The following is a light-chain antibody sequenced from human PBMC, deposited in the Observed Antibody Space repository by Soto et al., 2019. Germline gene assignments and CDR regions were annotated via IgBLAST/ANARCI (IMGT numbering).Light chain of an antibody. CDR2: GAS. V-gene: IGKV3-20*01. Sequence: EIVLTQSPGTLSLSPGERATLSCRASQTVSSNFLAWYQQKPGQAPRLLIYGASSRATGIPDRFSGSGSETDFTLTISRLEPEDFAVYYCQRYGTSLTWTFGQGTKVDIK. J-gene: IGKJ1*01. CDR1: QTVSSNF. CDR3: QRYGTSLTWT.